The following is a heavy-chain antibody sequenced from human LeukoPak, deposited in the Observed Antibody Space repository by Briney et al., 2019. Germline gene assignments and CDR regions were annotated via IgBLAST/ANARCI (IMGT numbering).Heavy chain of an antibody. Sequence: GGSLRLSCTTSGFTFDDYGMSWVRQAPGKGLEWVSGINWHGGSTGYADSVKGRFTISRDNAKNSLYLQMNSLRVEDTAVYYCARDTTHADDWGQGTLVTVSS. CDR1: GFTFDDYG. V-gene: IGHV3-20*04. CDR3: ARDTTHADD. CDR2: INWHGGST. D-gene: IGHD1-1*01. J-gene: IGHJ4*02.